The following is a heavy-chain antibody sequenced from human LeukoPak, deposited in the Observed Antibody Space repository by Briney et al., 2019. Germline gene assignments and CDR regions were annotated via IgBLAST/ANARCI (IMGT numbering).Heavy chain of an antibody. CDR3: AKDFQGYGDHTFDY. J-gene: IGHJ4*02. V-gene: IGHV3-9*01. D-gene: IGHD4-17*01. Sequence: PGRSLRLSCAASGFTFDDYAMHWVRQAPGKGLEWVSGISWNSGSIGYADSVKGRFTISRDNAKNSPYLQMNSLRAEDTALYYCAKDFQGYGDHTFDYWGQGTLVTVSS. CDR2: ISWNSGSI. CDR1: GFTFDDYA.